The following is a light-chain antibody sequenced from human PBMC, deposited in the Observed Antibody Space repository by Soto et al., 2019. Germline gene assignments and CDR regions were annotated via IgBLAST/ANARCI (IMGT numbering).Light chain of an antibody. V-gene: IGKV3-20*01. CDR1: QSVSSSY. CDR2: GAS. CDR3: QQYGSSPRT. J-gene: IGKJ1*01. Sequence: EIVLTQSPGTLSLSPGERATLSSRASQSVSSSYLAWYQQKPCQAPRLLIYGASSRATGIPDRFSGSGSGTDFTLTISRLEPEDFAVYYCQQYGSSPRTFGQGTKV.